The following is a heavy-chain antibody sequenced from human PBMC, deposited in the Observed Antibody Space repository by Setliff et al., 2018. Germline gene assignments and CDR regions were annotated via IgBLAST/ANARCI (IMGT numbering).Heavy chain of an antibody. CDR1: GGSISSGSYY. V-gene: IGHV4-61*02. Sequence: LSLTCTVSGGSISSGSYYWSWIRQPAGKGLEWIGRIYTSGSTNYNPSLKSRVTISVDTSKNQFSLKLSSVTAADTAVYYCARDVRYYNFWSGYYLTLDYWGQGTLVTVSS. CDR3: ARDVRYYNFWSGYYLTLDY. J-gene: IGHJ4*02. CDR2: IYTSGST. D-gene: IGHD3-3*01.